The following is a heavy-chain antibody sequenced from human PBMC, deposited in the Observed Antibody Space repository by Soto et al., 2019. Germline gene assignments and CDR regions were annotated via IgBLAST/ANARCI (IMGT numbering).Heavy chain of an antibody. J-gene: IGHJ6*02. CDR2: IYYSGST. Sequence: SETLSLTCTVSGGSISSSSYYWGWIRQPPGKGLEWIGSIYYSGSTYYNPSLKSRVTISVDTSKNQFSLKLSSVTAADTAAEYCASMPDCSYTNGSDVWGQGTTVTVSS. D-gene: IGHD2-2*01. CDR1: GGSISSSSYY. V-gene: IGHV4-39*01. CDR3: ASMPDCSYTNGSDV.